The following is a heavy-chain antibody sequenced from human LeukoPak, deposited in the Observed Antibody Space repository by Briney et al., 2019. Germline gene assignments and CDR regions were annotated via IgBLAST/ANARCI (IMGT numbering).Heavy chain of an antibody. Sequence: GGSLRLSCAASGFTFSNAWMNWVRQAPGKGLEWVSIISARDGRTYYADSVKGRFTISRDNSKNTLYLQMNSLRVEDTAVYYCAKDRNDWKQGIDSWGQGTLVTVST. CDR3: AKDRNDWKQGIDS. CDR1: GFTFSNAW. D-gene: IGHD1-1*01. CDR2: ISARDGRT. V-gene: IGHV3-23*01. J-gene: IGHJ4*02.